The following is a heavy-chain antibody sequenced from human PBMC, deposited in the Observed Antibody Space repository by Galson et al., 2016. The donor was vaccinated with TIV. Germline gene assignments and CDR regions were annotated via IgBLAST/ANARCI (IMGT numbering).Heavy chain of an antibody. D-gene: IGHD2-2*01. Sequence: SVKVSCKASGYSFLSYGMTWVRQAPGRGLEWLGWISAYNGDIKSARKFQGRGTMTTDTSTNTAYMELRSLGSDDTAVYYCATELYCSSISCYYYYGFDVWGHGTTVTVSS. CDR2: ISAYNGDI. V-gene: IGHV1-18*04. CDR3: ATELYCSSISCYYYYGFDV. CDR1: GYSFLSYG. J-gene: IGHJ6*02.